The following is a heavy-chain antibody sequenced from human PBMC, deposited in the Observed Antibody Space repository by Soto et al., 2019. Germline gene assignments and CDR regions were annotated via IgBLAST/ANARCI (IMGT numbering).Heavy chain of an antibody. V-gene: IGHV1-69*01. CDR2: IIPIFGTA. Sequence: KVSFNASGVIFSGYAITWVRQAPGQRLEWMGGIIPIFGTAIYAQKFQGRVTITADESTSTAYMELSSLRSEDTAVYYCARDLPRHWFDPWGQGTLVTVYS. CDR3: ARDLPRHWFDP. J-gene: IGHJ5*02. CDR1: GVIFSGYA.